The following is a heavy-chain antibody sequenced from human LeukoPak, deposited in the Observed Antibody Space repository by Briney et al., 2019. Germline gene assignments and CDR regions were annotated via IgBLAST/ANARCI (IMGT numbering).Heavy chain of an antibody. CDR1: RFTFSSYA. J-gene: IGHJ4*02. D-gene: IGHD1-26*01. V-gene: IGHV3-30*02. Sequence: PGGSLRLSCTASRFTFSSYAMHWVRQAPGKGLEWVAFIQHDGSDRHYADSVEGRFAISRDNANNTLYLQMNSLRPEDTAVYSCAKVCLVGGPYYYDYWGQGTLVTVSS. CDR2: IQHDGSDR. CDR3: AKVCLVGGPYYYDY.